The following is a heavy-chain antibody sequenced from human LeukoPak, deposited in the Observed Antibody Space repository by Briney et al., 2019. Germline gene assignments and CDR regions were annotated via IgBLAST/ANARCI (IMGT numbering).Heavy chain of an antibody. Sequence: SETLSLTCAVYGGSFSGYYWSWIRQPPGKGLEWIGEINHSGSTNYNPSLKSRVTISVDTSKNQFSLKLSSVTAADTAVYYCARAKIVVVPAARQNYYYYYGMDVWGQGTTVTVSS. CDR1: GGSFSGYY. J-gene: IGHJ6*02. V-gene: IGHV4-34*01. CDR3: ARAKIVVVPAARQNYYYYYGMDV. CDR2: INHSGST. D-gene: IGHD2-2*01.